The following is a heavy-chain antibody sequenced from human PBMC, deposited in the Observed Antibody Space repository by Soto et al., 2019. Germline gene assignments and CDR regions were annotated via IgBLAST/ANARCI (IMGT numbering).Heavy chain of an antibody. V-gene: IGHV1-18*04. CDR2: ISAYNGNT. J-gene: IGHJ6*02. Sequence: QVQLVQSGAEVKKPGASVKVSCKASGYTLTSYGISWVRQAPGQGLEWMGWISAYNGNTNYAQKLQGRVTMTTDTTTRTADRELMSLSSDDTAVSYCARGGGGSYVYYYYGMDVWGRGTTVTVSS. CDR1: GYTLTSYG. D-gene: IGHD1-26*01. CDR3: ARGGGGSYVYYYYGMDV.